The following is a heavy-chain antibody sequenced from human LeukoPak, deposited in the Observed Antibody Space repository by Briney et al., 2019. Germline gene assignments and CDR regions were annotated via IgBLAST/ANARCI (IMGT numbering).Heavy chain of an antibody. V-gene: IGHV3-7*03. Sequence: GSLRLSCEASGFIFNNYWMSWVRQTPGEGLEWVANIKEDGSEQYYVDSVKGRFTITRDNAKNLLYLQVNSLRAEDTAVYYCARDLGYCTNGGCHTRFDYWGQGTLVAVSS. D-gene: IGHD2-8*01. CDR1: GFIFNNYW. CDR3: ARDLGYCTNGGCHTRFDY. J-gene: IGHJ4*02. CDR2: IKEDGSEQ.